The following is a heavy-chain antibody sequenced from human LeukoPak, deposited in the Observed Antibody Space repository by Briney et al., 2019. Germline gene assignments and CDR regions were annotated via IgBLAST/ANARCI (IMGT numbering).Heavy chain of an antibody. D-gene: IGHD2-15*01. CDR1: GGSFSGYY. Sequence: SETLPLTCAVYGGSFSGYYWSWIRQPPGKGLEWIGEINHSGSTNYNPSLKSRVTISVDTSKNQFSLKLSSVTAADTAVYYCARVVVAADYWGQGTLVTVSS. V-gene: IGHV4-34*01. CDR2: INHSGST. J-gene: IGHJ4*02. CDR3: ARVVVAADY.